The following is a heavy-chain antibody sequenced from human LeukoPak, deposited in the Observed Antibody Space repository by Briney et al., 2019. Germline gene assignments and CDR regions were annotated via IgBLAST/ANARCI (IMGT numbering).Heavy chain of an antibody. Sequence: PGGSLRLSCAASGFTFSSYAMSWVRQAPGKGLEWVSAISGSGGSTYYADSVKGRFTISRDNSKNTLYLQMNSLRAEDTAVNYCAKRGPHYGIVGAWDAFDIWGQGTMVTVSS. CDR1: GFTFSSYA. CDR2: ISGSGGST. V-gene: IGHV3-23*01. D-gene: IGHD1-26*01. J-gene: IGHJ3*02. CDR3: AKRGPHYGIVGAWDAFDI.